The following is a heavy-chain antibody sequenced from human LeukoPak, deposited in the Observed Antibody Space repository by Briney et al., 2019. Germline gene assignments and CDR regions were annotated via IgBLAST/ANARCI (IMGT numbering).Heavy chain of an antibody. CDR3: ARVNWNGLVDY. J-gene: IGHJ4*02. D-gene: IGHD1-1*01. CDR1: GDSISSNSYY. CDR2: IYTSSGST. Sequence: SETPSLTCTVSGDSISSNSYYWTWIRQPAGKGLEWIGRIYTSSGSTNYNPSLKSRVIISMDTSKNLISLRLNSVTAADTAVYYCARVNWNGLVDYWGQGTLVTVSS. V-gene: IGHV4-61*02.